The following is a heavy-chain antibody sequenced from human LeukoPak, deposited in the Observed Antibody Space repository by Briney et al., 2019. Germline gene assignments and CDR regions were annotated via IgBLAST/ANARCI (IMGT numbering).Heavy chain of an antibody. CDR1: GGTFSSYA. CDR2: IIPIFGTA. V-gene: IGHV1-69*06. D-gene: IGHD3-10*01. CDR3: ARVPRRGDRFDP. Sequence: SVKVSCKASGGTFSSYAISWVRQAPGQGLEWMGGIIPIFGTANYAQKFQGRVTITADKSTSTAYMELSSLRSEDTAVYYCARVPRRGDRFDPWGQGTLVTVSS. J-gene: IGHJ5*02.